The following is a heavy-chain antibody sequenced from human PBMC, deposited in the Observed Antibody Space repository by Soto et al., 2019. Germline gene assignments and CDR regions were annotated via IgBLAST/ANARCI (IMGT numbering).Heavy chain of an antibody. CDR1: GGSISSSY. Sequence: QVQLQESGPGLVKPSETLSLTCTVSGGSISSSYWSWIRQPPAKGLEWIGYSYYNGSTNYNPSLKCRLTLSEETCKHLFSLMQTSVSAADPAVDYCGRLWFDRSGYSPLDYWGQVSLLTPAS. V-gene: IGHV4-59*01. J-gene: IGHJ4*02. D-gene: IGHD3-22*01. CDR3: GRLWFDRSGYSPLDY. CDR2: SYYNGST.